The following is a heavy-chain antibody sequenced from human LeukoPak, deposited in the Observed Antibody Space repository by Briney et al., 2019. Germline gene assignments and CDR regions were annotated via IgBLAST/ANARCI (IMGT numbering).Heavy chain of an antibody. J-gene: IGHJ5*02. CDR1: GYTFTSYG. Sequence: ASVTVSCKASGYTFTSYGISWVRQAPGQGLEWMGWISAYNGNTNYAQKLQGRVTMTTDTSTSTAYMELRSLRSDDTAVYYCARDADYPNWFDPWGQGTLVTVSS. D-gene: IGHD4-17*01. CDR2: ISAYNGNT. V-gene: IGHV1-18*01. CDR3: ARDADYPNWFDP.